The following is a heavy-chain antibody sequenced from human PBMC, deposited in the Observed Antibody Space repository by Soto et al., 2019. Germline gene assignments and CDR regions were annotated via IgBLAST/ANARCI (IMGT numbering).Heavy chain of an antibody. CDR3: ARLGTVVVTAIIRLDAFDS. J-gene: IGHJ3*02. CDR1: GGSISSGGYY. Sequence: TLSLTCTVSGGSISSGGYYWSWIRQHPGKGLEWIGYIYYSGSTYYNPSLKSRVTISVDTSKNQFSLKLSSVTAADTAVYYCARLGTVVVTAIIRLDAFDSWGQGTMVTV. D-gene: IGHD2-21*02. V-gene: IGHV4-31*03. CDR2: IYYSGST.